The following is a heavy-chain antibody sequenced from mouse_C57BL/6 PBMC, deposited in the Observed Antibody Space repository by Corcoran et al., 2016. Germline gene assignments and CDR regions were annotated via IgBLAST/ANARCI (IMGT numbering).Heavy chain of an antibody. Sequence: QVQLQQSGAELVKPGASVKISCKASGYAFSSYWMNLVKQRPGKGLEWIGQIYPGDGDTNYNGKFKGKATLTADKSSSTAYMQLSSLTSEDSAVYFCARLLFYYAMDYWGQGTSVTVSS. J-gene: IGHJ4*01. V-gene: IGHV1-80*01. D-gene: IGHD3-3*01. CDR2: IYPGDGDT. CDR3: ARLLFYYAMDY. CDR1: GYAFSSYW.